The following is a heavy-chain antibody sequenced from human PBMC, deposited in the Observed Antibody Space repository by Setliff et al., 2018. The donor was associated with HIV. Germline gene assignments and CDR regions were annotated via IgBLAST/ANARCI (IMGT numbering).Heavy chain of an antibody. D-gene: IGHD3-3*01. J-gene: IGHJ4*02. Sequence: SETLSLTCTVSGGSISSTSYYWGWLRQPPGKGLEWIGSIYHSGSTNYNPSLKSRVTISVEMSKKQFSLKLSSVTAADTAMYYCARGLGGYYSYFDYWGQGTLVTVSS. CDR3: ARGLGGYYSYFDY. CDR2: IYHSGST. CDR1: GGSISSTSYY. V-gene: IGHV4-39*07.